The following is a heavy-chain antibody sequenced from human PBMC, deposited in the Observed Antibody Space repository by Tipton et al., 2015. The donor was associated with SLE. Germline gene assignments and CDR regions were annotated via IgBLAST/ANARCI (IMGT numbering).Heavy chain of an antibody. CDR2: LAYSGTP. Sequence: LRLSCAVYGGSLNDYFWSWIRQPPGKGLEWVGALAYSGTPHYNPSLTSRVTISLDTSKSQVSLRLSSVTAADTAVYYCARGEVGHDDFDIWGQGTMVTVSS. CDR3: ARGEVGHDDFDI. D-gene: IGHD1-26*01. CDR1: GGSLNDYF. V-gene: IGHV4-34*01. J-gene: IGHJ3*02.